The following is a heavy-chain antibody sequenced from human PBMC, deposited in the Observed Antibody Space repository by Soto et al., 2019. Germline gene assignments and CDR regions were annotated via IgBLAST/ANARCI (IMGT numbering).Heavy chain of an antibody. J-gene: IGHJ6*02. CDR2: ISAYNGNT. D-gene: IGHD2-2*01. Sequence: QVQLVQSGAEVKKPGASVKVSCKASGYTFTSYGISWVRQAPGQGLEWMGWISAYNGNTNYAQKLQGRVTMTTDTPTSTAYMELRSLRSDDTAVYYCARAPTRVVVPAAMSGRHYYYGMDVWGQGTTVTVSS. CDR1: GYTFTSYG. CDR3: ARAPTRVVVPAAMSGRHYYYGMDV. V-gene: IGHV1-18*01.